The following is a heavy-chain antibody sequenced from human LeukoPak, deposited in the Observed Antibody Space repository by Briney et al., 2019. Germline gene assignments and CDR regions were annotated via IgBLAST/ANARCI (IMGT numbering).Heavy chain of an antibody. J-gene: IGHJ4*02. Sequence: GGSLRLSCVASGFTFSTYSMNWVRQAPGKGLEWVSYISRSGSTMYYADSVKGRFTISRDSARNSLHLQMNSLRAEDTAVYYCVRQSLYCTTTTCNGYFDYWGQGTLVTVSS. CDR2: ISRSGSTM. CDR3: VRQSLYCTTTTCNGYFDY. CDR1: GFTFSTYS. D-gene: IGHD2-2*01. V-gene: IGHV3-48*04.